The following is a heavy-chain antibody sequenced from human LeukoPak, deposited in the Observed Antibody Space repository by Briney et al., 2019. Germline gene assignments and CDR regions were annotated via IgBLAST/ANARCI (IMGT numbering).Heavy chain of an antibody. CDR3: ARSDRIYSGYDYGPGEFDY. Sequence: SQTLSLTCAISGDSVSSNTAAWNWIRQSPSRGLEWLGRTYYRSKWYNDYAVSVKSRITINPDTSKNQFSLQLSSVTVADTAVYYCARSDRIYSGYDYGPGEFDYWGQGTLVTVSS. D-gene: IGHD5-12*01. J-gene: IGHJ4*02. CDR2: TYYRSKWYN. V-gene: IGHV6-1*01. CDR1: GDSVSSNTAA.